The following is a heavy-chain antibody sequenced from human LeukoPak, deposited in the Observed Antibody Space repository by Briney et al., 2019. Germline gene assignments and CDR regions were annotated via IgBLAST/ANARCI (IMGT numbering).Heavy chain of an antibody. J-gene: IGHJ4*02. Sequence: PGGSLRLSCAASGFTFSSYGMHWVRQAPGKGLEWVALISYDGNNKYYADSVKGRFTISRDNSKNTLYLQMNSLRAEDTGVYYCAKGGSYYDSRLDYWGQGTLVTVSS. CDR1: GFTFSSYG. V-gene: IGHV3-30*18. D-gene: IGHD3-22*01. CDR2: ISYDGNNK. CDR3: AKGGSYYDSRLDY.